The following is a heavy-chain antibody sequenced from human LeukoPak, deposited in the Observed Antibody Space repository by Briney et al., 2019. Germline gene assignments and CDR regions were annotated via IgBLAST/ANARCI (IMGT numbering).Heavy chain of an antibody. J-gene: IGHJ4*02. CDR3: ARDGTSTDDY. V-gene: IGHV1-18*01. Sequence: ASVRVSFKTSGYTFSNFGINWVRQAPGQGLEWMGWISGNNDNPNYGQKFQGRLTVTTDTSTSTAYMELRNLRFDDTAVYYCARDGTSTDDYWGQGTLVTVSS. D-gene: IGHD2-2*01. CDR1: GYTFSNFG. CDR2: ISGNNDNP.